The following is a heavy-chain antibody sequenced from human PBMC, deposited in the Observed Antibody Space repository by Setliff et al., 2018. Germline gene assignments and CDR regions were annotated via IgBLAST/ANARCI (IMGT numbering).Heavy chain of an antibody. CDR3: ASRIGGSPY. CDR2: ICGGCSDR. Sequence: GESLKISCAASGFSFSNHNMNWFRQIPGKGLEWVSAICGGCSDRHYADSVKGRFTISRDDADSSLYLYMNSLRVDDTAVYFCASRIGGSPYWGQGTLVTVSS. J-gene: IGHJ4*02. CDR1: GFSFSNHN. V-gene: IGHV3-21*01. D-gene: IGHD1-26*01.